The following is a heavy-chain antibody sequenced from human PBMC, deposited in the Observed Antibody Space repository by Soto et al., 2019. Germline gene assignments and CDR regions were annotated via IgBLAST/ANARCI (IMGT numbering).Heavy chain of an antibody. CDR3: ARGKIRYSSGWPGQYFDY. V-gene: IGHV1-69*01. Sequence: QVQLVQSGAAVKTPGSSVKVSCKASGGTVSSYAISWVLQAPGQGLEWLGGIIPIFGTANYAQKFQGRVTITADESTSTAYMELSSLRSEDTAVYYCARGKIRYSSGWPGQYFDYWGQGTLVTVSS. D-gene: IGHD6-19*01. CDR2: IIPIFGTA. J-gene: IGHJ4*02. CDR1: GGTVSSYA.